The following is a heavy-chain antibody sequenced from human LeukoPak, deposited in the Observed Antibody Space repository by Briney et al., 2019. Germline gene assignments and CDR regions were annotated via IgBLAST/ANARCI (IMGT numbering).Heavy chain of an antibody. CDR3: ARKSGYCSSTSCYTAFDY. D-gene: IGHD2-2*02. J-gene: IGHJ4*02. Sequence: SVKVSCKASGGTFSSYAISWVRQAPGQGLEWMGGIIPIFGTANYAQKFQGRVTITADESTSTAYMELSSLRSEDTAVYYCARKSGYCSSTSCYTAFDYWGQGTLVTVSS. CDR2: IIPIFGTA. CDR1: GGTFSSYA. V-gene: IGHV1-69*13.